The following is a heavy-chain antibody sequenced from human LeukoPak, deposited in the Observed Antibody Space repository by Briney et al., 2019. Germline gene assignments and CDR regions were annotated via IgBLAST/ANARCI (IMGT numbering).Heavy chain of an antibody. CDR1: GGSISSSSYY. V-gene: IGHV4-39*07. D-gene: IGHD1-14*01. CDR2: IYYSGST. Sequence: SETLSLTCTVSGGSISSSSYYWGWIRQPPGKGLEWIGSIYYSGSTYYNPPLKGRVTTSVDTSKNQFSLKLSSVTAADTAVYYCARGTQYFDYWGQGTLVTVSS. CDR3: ARGTQYFDY. J-gene: IGHJ4*02.